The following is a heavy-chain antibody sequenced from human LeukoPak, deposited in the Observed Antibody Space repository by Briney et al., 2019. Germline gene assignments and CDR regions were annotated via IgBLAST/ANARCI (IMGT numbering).Heavy chain of an antibody. V-gene: IGHV4-34*01. CDR3: ARSILPDY. CDR1: GGSFSGYY. CDR2: INHSGST. J-gene: IGHJ4*02. Sequence: SETLSLTCAVYGGSFSGYYWSWIRQPPGKGLEWIGEINHSGSTNYNPSLKSRATISVDTSKNQFSLKLSSVTAADTAVYYCARSILPDYWGQGTLVTVSS.